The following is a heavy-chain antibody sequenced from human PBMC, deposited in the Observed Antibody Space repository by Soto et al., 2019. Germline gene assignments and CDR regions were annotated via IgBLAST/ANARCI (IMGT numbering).Heavy chain of an antibody. CDR2: INHSGST. V-gene: IGHV4-34*01. CDR3: ARGRDGVAAS. Sequence: SETLSLTCAVYGGSFSGYYWSWIRQPPGKGLEWIGEINHSGSTNYNPSLKSRVTISVDTSKNQFSLKLNSVTAADTAVYYCARGRDGVAASWGQGTLVTVSS. CDR1: GGSFSGYY. J-gene: IGHJ5*02. D-gene: IGHD2-15*01.